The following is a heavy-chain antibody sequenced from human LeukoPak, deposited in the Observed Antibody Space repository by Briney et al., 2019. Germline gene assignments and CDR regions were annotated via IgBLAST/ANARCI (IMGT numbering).Heavy chain of an antibody. CDR3: ARALSAVVVINSPDWYFDL. D-gene: IGHD3-22*01. CDR1: GFTFSSYW. J-gene: IGHJ2*01. V-gene: IGHV3-7*01. Sequence: GSLRLSCAASGFTFSSYWMSWVRQAPGKGLEWVANIKQDGSEKYYVDSVKGRFTISRDNAKNSLYLQMNSLRAEDTAVYYCARALSAVVVINSPDWYFDLWGRGTLVTVSS. CDR2: IKQDGSEK.